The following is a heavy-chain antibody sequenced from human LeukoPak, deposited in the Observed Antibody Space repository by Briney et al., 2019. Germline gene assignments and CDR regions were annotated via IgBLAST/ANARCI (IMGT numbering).Heavy chain of an antibody. Sequence: GGSLRLSCAASGFTFIFSNYGLSWVRQAPGKGLEWVSSISDSGGSTYYADSVKGRFTISRDNSKNTLYLQMNSLRAEDTAVYYCAKDAVAGEPAVTLRYFDWLLYSREYYYYYMDVWGKGTTVTVSS. CDR3: AKDAVAGEPAVTLRYFDWLLYSREYYYYYMDV. D-gene: IGHD3-9*01. V-gene: IGHV3-23*01. CDR1: GFTFIFSNYG. J-gene: IGHJ6*03. CDR2: ISDSGGST.